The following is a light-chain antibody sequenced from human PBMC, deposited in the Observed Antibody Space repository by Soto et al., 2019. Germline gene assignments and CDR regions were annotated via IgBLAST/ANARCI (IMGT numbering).Light chain of an antibody. Sequence: QSVLTQPPSASGTPGQRGSISCSGSRSHIGRNYVYWYQQLPGTAPKLLIQRNNERPSGVPDRFSGSKSGTSVSLAISGLRSGDEATYYCAAWDDTPNGQLFRGGTQLTGL. CDR1: RSHIGRNY. V-gene: IGLV1-47*01. CDR3: AAWDDTPNGQL. CDR2: RNN. J-gene: IGLJ3*02.